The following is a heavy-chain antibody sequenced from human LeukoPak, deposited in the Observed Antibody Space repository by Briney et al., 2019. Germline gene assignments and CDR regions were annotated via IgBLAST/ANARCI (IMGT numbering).Heavy chain of an antibody. D-gene: IGHD3-10*01. V-gene: IGHV3-48*04. J-gene: IGHJ4*02. Sequence: GGSLRLSCATSGFTFSSYTMNWVRQSPGKGLEWIAYIDSSSNTIYYADSVKGRFTISRDNAKNSLYLQMNSLRVEDTAVYYCAKDRGAAGDYWGQGTLVTVSS. CDR3: AKDRGAAGDY. CDR2: IDSSSNTI. CDR1: GFTFSSYT.